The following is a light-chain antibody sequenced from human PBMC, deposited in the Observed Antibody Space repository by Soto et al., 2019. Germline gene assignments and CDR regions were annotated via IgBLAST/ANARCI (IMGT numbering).Light chain of an antibody. CDR2: EVS. CDR3: SSYTSCNTLV. V-gene: IGLV2-14*01. Sequence: QSALTQPASVSGSPGQSITISCTGTSSDIGTYNYVSWNQQHPGKAPKVIIYEVSNRPSGVSNRFSGSKSGNTASLTISGLQAEDEADYYCSSYTSCNTLVFGTGTKVTVL. CDR1: SSDIGTYNY. J-gene: IGLJ1*01.